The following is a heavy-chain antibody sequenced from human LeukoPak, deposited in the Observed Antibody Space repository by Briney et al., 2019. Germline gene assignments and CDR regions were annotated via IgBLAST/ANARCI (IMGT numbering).Heavy chain of an antibody. V-gene: IGHV1-2*02. D-gene: IGHD5-24*01. CDR1: GYTFTGYY. CDR2: INPNSGGT. CDR3: ARLTEMATIPFDY. Sequence: ASVKVSRKASGYTFTGYYMHWVRQAPGQGLEWMGWINPNSGGTNYAQKFQGRVTMTRDTSISTAYMELSRLRSDDTAVYYCARLTEMATIPFDYWGQGTLVTVSS. J-gene: IGHJ4*02.